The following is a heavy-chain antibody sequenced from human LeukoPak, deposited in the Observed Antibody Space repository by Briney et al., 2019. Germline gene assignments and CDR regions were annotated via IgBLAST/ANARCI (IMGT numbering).Heavy chain of an antibody. CDR2: VYSSGNT. V-gene: IGHV4-4*07. CDR1: GASMSSYY. D-gene: IGHD3-9*01. Sequence: SETLSLTCSVSGASMSSYYWTWIRQPAEQGLEWIGRVYSSGNTHYNPSLQNRVTVSVDTSRNEFSLKLNSVTAADTATYYCARVINDVLTGYRHMDVWGKGTTVTVSS. J-gene: IGHJ6*03. CDR3: ARVINDVLTGYRHMDV.